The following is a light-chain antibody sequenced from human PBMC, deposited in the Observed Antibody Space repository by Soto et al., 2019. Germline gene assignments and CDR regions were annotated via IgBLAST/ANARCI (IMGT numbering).Light chain of an antibody. J-gene: IGKJ2*01. CDR2: WAS. CDR1: SSILYSSKKKTS. Sequence: DIVMTLAPHSLAVSLGAGATINGKSSSSILYSSKKKTSLAWYQRKACQPHKLLVSWASSRESGVPARFIGNGSETDFTRTISSLQADEVPVYDGHHYYCTPFTCGHGTELELK. CDR3: HHYYCTPFT. V-gene: IGKV4-1*01.